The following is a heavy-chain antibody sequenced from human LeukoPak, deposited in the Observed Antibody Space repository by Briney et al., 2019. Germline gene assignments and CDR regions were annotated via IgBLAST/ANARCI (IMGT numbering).Heavy chain of an antibody. D-gene: IGHD6-19*01. CDR1: GFTVSSNY. Sequence: GGSLRLSCAASGFTVSSNYMRWVRQAPGKGLEWVLVIYSGGSTYYADSVKGRFNISRDNSKNTLNLQMNSLRAEDTSVYDWATLALANSFDYWGQGTLVTVSS. CDR2: IYSGGST. V-gene: IGHV3-66*01. CDR3: ATLALANSFDY. J-gene: IGHJ4*02.